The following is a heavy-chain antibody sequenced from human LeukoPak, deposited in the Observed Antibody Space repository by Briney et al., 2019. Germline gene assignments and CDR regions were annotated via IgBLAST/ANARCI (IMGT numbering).Heavy chain of an antibody. CDR3: ARWMGTWNAFDI. CDR1: GDSITNFY. J-gene: IGHJ3*02. D-gene: IGHD1-1*01. CDR2: IYYTGST. V-gene: IGHV4-59*01. Sequence: SETLSLTCTVSGDSITNFYWNWIRQPPGRGLEWIGYIYYTGSTTFNPSLKSRVTMSVDTSKSQFSLKLSSVTAADTAVYFCARWMGTWNAFDIWGQGTVVTVSS.